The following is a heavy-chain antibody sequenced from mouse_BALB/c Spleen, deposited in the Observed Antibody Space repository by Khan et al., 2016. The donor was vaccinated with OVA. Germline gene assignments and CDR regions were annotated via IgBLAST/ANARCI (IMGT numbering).Heavy chain of an antibody. Sequence: EVQLQESGPGLVKPSQSLSLTCTVTGYSITSGYGWNWIRQFPGNKLEWMGYISYSGITNYNTSLKSRISITRDTSKNQFFLQLNSVTTEDTATYYCARTARIKYWGQGTTLTVSS. CDR1: GYSITSGYG. J-gene: IGHJ2*01. D-gene: IGHD1-2*01. CDR2: ISYSGIT. V-gene: IGHV3-2*02. CDR3: ARTARIKY.